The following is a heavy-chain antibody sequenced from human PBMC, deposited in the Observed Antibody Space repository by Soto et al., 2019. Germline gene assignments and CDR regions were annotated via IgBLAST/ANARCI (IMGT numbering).Heavy chain of an antibody. Sequence: ASVKVSCKASGYTFTGYYMHWVRQAPGQGLEWMGWINPNSGGTNYAQKFQGRVTMTRDTSISTAYMELSRLRSDDTAVYYCARDPNDIVLMVYAIRWRHPFDYCGQGPLVTVYS. CDR3: ARDPNDIVLMVYAIRWRHPFDY. D-gene: IGHD2-8*01. CDR2: INPNSGGT. V-gene: IGHV1-2*02. CDR1: GYTFTGYY. J-gene: IGHJ4*02.